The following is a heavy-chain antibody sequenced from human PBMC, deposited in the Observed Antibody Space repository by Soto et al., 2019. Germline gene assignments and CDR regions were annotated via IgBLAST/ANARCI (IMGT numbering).Heavy chain of an antibody. CDR3: ASENPVATQFDY. D-gene: IGHD5-12*01. CDR1: GCSISSGYY. J-gene: IGHJ4*02. CDR2: IYHSGST. Sequence: PSETLSLTCAVSGCSISSGYYWGWIRQPPGKGLEWIGSIYHSGSTYYNPSLKSRVTISVDTSKNQFSLKLSSVTAADTAVYYCASENPVATQFDYWGQGTLVTVSS. V-gene: IGHV4-38-2*01.